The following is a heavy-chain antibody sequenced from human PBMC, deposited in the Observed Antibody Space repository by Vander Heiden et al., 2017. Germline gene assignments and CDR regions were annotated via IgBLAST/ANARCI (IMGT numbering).Heavy chain of an antibody. CDR1: GGSFISGPLC. Sequence: QLLLQESGSVLAKASQTLSLTCGVSGGSFISGPLCGSWIRRPPGRGLEWIGCAYDTGSALYSPSLRSRVSISLDRSKKEFSLGLTSVTAADTAMYFCVGLGVERGGVADPWGQGLLVTVSS. D-gene: IGHD3-3*01. J-gene: IGHJ5*02. CDR2: AYDTGSA. CDR3: VGLGVERGGVADP. V-gene: IGHV4-30-2*01.